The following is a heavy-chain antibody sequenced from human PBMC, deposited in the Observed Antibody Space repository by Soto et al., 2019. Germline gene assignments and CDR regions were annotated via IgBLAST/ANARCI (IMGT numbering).Heavy chain of an antibody. CDR2: ISGSGGST. Sequence: GGSLRLSCAASGFTFSSYAMSWVRQAPGKGLESVSAISGSGGSTYYADSVKGRFTISRDNSKNTLYLQMNSLRAEDTAVYYCAKDLRVVVVAATPLFGYWGQGTLVTVSS. CDR1: GFTFSSYA. D-gene: IGHD2-15*01. CDR3: AKDLRVVVVAATPLFGY. V-gene: IGHV3-23*01. J-gene: IGHJ4*02.